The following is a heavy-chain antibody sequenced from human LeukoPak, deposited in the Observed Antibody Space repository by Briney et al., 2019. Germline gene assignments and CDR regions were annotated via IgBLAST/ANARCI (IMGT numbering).Heavy chain of an antibody. D-gene: IGHD4-23*01. V-gene: IGHV3-73*01. J-gene: IGHJ3*02. CDR3: TRLGGTVVSPVVSDI. Sequence: PGGSLRLSCAASGFTFSGSAMHWVRQASGKGLEWVGRIRSKANIYATAYAASVKGRFTISRDDSKSTAYLQMNSLKTEDTAVYYCTRLGGTVVSPVVSDIWGQGTMVTVSS. CDR2: IRSKANIYAT. CDR1: GFTFSGSA.